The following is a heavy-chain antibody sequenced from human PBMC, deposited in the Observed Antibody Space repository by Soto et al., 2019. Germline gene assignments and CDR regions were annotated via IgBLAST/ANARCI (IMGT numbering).Heavy chain of an antibody. CDR1: GFTFSSYG. D-gene: IGHD3-22*01. Sequence: PGGSLRLSCAASGFTFSSYGMHWVRQAPGKGLEWVAVISYDGSNKYYADSVKGRFTISRDNSKNTLYLQMNSLRAEDTAVYYCAKDEVTPYYYDSSGYLYWGQGTRVTVSS. CDR3: AKDEVTPYYYDSSGYLY. CDR2: ISYDGSNK. V-gene: IGHV3-30*18. J-gene: IGHJ4*02.